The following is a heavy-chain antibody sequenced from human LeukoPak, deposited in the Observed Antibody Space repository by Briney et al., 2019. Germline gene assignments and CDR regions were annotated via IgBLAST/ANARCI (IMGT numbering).Heavy chain of an antibody. CDR3: ARRVYSGSYNWYFDI. V-gene: IGHV4-39*01. D-gene: IGHD1-26*01. CDR1: GGSISTTTYY. J-gene: IGHJ2*01. CDR2: ISYSGST. Sequence: SETLSLTCTVSGGSISTTTYYWGWIRQPPGKGLEWIGSISYSGSTYNNPSLKSRVTISVDTSKNQFSLKLSSVTAPDTAVYYCARRVYSGSYNWYFDIWGRGTLVTVSS.